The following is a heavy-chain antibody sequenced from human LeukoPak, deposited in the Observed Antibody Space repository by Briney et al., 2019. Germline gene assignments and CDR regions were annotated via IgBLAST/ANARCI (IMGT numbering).Heavy chain of an antibody. CDR3: ARRTIAVVTGDY. J-gene: IGHJ4*02. V-gene: IGHV3-74*01. D-gene: IGHD2-21*02. CDR2: ISTDGGST. Sequence: GGSLRLSCVASGFIFIDYYMHWVRQAPGKGLVWLSRISTDGGSTNYADSVKGRFTISRDNAKNTLYLQINSLTAEDTAVYYCARRTIAVVTGDYWGLGNVVAVSS. CDR1: GFIFIDYY.